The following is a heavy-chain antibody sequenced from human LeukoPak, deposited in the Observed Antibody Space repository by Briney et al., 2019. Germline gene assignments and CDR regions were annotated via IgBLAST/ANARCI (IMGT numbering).Heavy chain of an antibody. J-gene: IGHJ6*03. CDR2: IRYDESNK. V-gene: IGHV3-30*02. CDR1: GFDFDIYR. Sequence: PGGSLRLSCAASGFDFDIYRMHWVRQAPGKGLEWVAFIRYDESNKYYADSVKGRFTISRDNSKNTLYLQMNSLRAEDTAVYYCAKDRLREKYYDYYMDVWGKGTTVTVSS. CDR3: AKDRLREKYYDYYMDV.